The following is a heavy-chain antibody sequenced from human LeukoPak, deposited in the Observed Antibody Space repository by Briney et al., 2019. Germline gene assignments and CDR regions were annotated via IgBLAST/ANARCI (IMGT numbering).Heavy chain of an antibody. V-gene: IGHV3-7*03. Sequence: GGSLRLSCAASGFTFSSYWMSWVRQAPGKGLEWVADINQDGSEKYYVDSVKGRFTISRDNSKKTLYLQMNSLRAEDTAVYYCAKGFYRSSAPRRDAFGIWGQGTMVTVSS. J-gene: IGHJ3*02. CDR1: GFTFSSYW. CDR3: AKGFYRSSAPRRDAFGI. CDR2: INQDGSEK. D-gene: IGHD3-22*01.